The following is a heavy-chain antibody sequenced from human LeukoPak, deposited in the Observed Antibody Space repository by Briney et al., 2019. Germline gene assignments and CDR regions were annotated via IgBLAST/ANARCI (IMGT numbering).Heavy chain of an antibody. D-gene: IGHD3-3*01. CDR1: GYTFTSYG. CDR3: ARVGRFTGLHYYYYYMDV. V-gene: IGHV1-18*01. J-gene: IGHJ6*03. CDR2: ISAYNGNT. Sequence: ASVEVPCKASGYTFTSYGISWVRQAPGQGLEWMGWISAYNGNTNYAQKLQGRVTMTTDTSTSTAYMELRSLRSDDTAVYYCARVGRFTGLHYYYYYMDVWGKGTTVTVSS.